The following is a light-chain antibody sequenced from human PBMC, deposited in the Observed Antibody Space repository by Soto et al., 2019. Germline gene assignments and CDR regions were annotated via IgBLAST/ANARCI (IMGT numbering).Light chain of an antibody. V-gene: IGKV3-15*01. Sequence: EIVMTQSPATLSVSPGERVPLSCRASQSLSSNLAWYQQNPGQAPRLLIYGASTRATDIPARFSGSGSGTDFTLTISSLEPEDFAVYYCQQRSNWPAITFGQGTRLEIK. CDR2: GAS. J-gene: IGKJ5*01. CDR3: QQRSNWPAIT. CDR1: QSLSSN.